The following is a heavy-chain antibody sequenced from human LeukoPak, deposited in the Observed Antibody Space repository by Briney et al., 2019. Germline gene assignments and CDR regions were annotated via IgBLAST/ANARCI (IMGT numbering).Heavy chain of an antibody. CDR2: ISGDGGTT. Sequence: PGGSLRLSCATSGFTFDNYALHWVRQAPGKGLEWVSLISGDGGTTYYADSVKGRFTISRDSSKNSLYLQMNSLRPEDTALYYCAQDLCSAWRDFEYWGQGTLVTVSS. V-gene: IGHV3-43*02. CDR3: AQDLCSAWRDFEY. J-gene: IGHJ4*02. D-gene: IGHD6-19*01. CDR1: GFTFDNYA.